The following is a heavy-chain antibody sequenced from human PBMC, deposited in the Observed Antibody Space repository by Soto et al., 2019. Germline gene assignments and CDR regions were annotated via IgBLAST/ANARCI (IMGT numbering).Heavy chain of an antibody. CDR3: ARGIYCSSTSCHYYGMDV. Sequence: QVQLVESGGGVVQPGRSLRLSCAASGFTFSSYGMHWVRQAPGKGLEWVAVIWYDGSNKYYADSVKGRFTISRDNSKNKIYLQMHSLRAEDTAVYYCARGIYCSSTSCHYYGMDVWGQGTTVTVSS. D-gene: IGHD2-2*01. CDR1: GFTFSSYG. J-gene: IGHJ6*02. CDR2: IWYDGSNK. V-gene: IGHV3-33*01.